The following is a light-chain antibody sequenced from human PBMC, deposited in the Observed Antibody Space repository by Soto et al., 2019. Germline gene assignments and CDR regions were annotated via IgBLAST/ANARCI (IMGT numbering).Light chain of an antibody. CDR1: SSDIGAYNF. J-gene: IGLJ2*01. CDR3: TSWPTSTTMI. Sequence: QSTLTQPASVSGSPGQSITISCTGTSSDIGAYNFVSWYQQHPGKAPKLMLYDVNIRPSGVSNRFSGSKSGNTASLTISGLQAEDEADYYCTSWPTSTTMIFGGGTKVTVL. V-gene: IGLV2-14*03. CDR2: DVN.